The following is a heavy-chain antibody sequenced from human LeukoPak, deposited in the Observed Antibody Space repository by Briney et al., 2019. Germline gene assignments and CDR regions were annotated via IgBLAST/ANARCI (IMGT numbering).Heavy chain of an antibody. V-gene: IGHV4-39*07. CDR2: IYYSGST. CDR1: GGSISSSSYY. J-gene: IGHJ4*02. Sequence: SETLSLTCTVSGGSISSSSYYWGWIRQPPGKGLEWIGSIYYSGSTYYNPSLKSRVTISVDTSKNQFSLKLSSVTAADTAVYYCAREPFDWLFTYYFDYWGQGTLVTVSS. CDR3: AREPFDWLFTYYFDY. D-gene: IGHD3-9*01.